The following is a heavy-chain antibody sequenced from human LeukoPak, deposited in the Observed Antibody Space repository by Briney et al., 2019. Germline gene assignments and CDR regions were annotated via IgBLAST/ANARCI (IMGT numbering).Heavy chain of an antibody. CDR1: GGSISSYY. V-gene: IGHV4-59*01. CDR3: ARWSSGYSCGPDY. Sequence: PSETLSLTCTVSGGSISSYYWSWIRQPPGKGLEWIGYIYYSGSTNYNPSLKSRVTISVDTSKNQFSPKLSSVTAADTAVYYCARWSSGYSCGPDYWGQGTLVTVSS. D-gene: IGHD5-18*01. J-gene: IGHJ4*02. CDR2: IYYSGST.